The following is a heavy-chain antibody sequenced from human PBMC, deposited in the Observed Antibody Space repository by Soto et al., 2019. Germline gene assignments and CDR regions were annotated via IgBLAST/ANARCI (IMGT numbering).Heavy chain of an antibody. CDR3: MRGGSFTGYGS. V-gene: IGHV3-21*01. CDR1: GFTFSDTS. J-gene: IGHJ5*02. Sequence: EVHLVESGGGLVKPGGSLTLSCAASGFTFSDTSMAWVRPAPGKGLEWVSAIDGTSTYIYYADSVKGRFTISRDNAKNSLYLQMRSLRGDDTSVYYCMRGGSFTGYGSWGRGTLVTVSS. CDR2: IDGTSTYI. D-gene: IGHD3-16*01.